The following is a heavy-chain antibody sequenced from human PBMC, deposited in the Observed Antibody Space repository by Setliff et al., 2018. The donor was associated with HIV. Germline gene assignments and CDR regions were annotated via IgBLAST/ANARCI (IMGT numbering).Heavy chain of an antibody. CDR3: VRASLPGNHVFFDY. J-gene: IGHJ4*02. CDR1: GDSVSSTDCL. Sequence: SETLSLTCTVSGDSVSSTDCLWGWVRQPPGMGLQWIVTLYNSEITNYNPSFKNRVTMSVDKSRNHFSLILNSVTAADTAIYYCVRASLPGNHVFFDYWGQGRLVTVSS. CDR2: LYNSEIT. V-gene: IGHV4-39*07.